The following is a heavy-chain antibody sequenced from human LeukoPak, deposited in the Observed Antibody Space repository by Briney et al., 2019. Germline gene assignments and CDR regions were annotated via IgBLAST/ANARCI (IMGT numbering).Heavy chain of an antibody. Sequence: PSETLSVTCTVSGGSISSGGYYWSWIRQHPGKGLEWIGYIYYSGSTYYNPSLKSRVTISVDTSKNQFSLKLSSVTAADTAVYYCARDRLGDTAMGLTWGQGTLVTVSS. CDR2: IYYSGST. V-gene: IGHV4-31*03. CDR1: GGSISSGGYY. J-gene: IGHJ5*02. D-gene: IGHD5-18*01. CDR3: ARDRLGDTAMGLT.